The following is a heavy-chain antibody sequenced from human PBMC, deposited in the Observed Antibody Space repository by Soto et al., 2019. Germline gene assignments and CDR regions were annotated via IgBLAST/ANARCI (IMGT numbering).Heavy chain of an antibody. CDR3: ARDSYGGSYFDY. CDR1: GGSISSGGYY. V-gene: IGHV4-31*03. J-gene: IGHJ4*02. D-gene: IGHD2-15*01. Sequence: SETLSLTCTVSGGSISSGGYYWSWIRQHPGKGLEWIGYIYYSGSTYYNPSLKSRVTISVDTSKNQFSLKLSSVTAADTAVYYCARDSYGGSYFDYWGQGTLVTVSS. CDR2: IYYSGST.